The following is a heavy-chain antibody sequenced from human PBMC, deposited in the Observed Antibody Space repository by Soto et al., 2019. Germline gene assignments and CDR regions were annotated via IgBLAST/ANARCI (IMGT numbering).Heavy chain of an antibody. CDR3: TRSTFGSGNFDY. J-gene: IGHJ4*02. D-gene: IGHD3-10*01. Sequence: LRLSCAASGFIVSNNHMTWVRQASGKGLEWVSLIYSGGITYYADSVKGRFTISRDNSKNTVYLQMSSLRAEDTAVYYCTRSTFGSGNFDYWGQGTLVTVSS. CDR2: IYSGGIT. V-gene: IGHV3-53*01. CDR1: GFIVSNNH.